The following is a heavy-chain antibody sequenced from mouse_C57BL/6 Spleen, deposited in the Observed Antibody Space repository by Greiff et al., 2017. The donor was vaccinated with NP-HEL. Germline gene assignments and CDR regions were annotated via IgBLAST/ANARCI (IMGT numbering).Heavy chain of an antibody. CDR3: ARGRYFDY. J-gene: IGHJ2*01. CDR1: GYTFTDYH. V-gene: IGHV1-22*01. Sequence: EVQLQQSGPELVKPGASVKMSCKASGYTFTDYHMHWVKQSHGKSLEWIGSINPNNGGTSYNQKFKGKATLTVNKSSSTAYMERRSLTSEDSAVYYCARGRYFDYWGQGTTLTVSS. CDR2: INPNNGGT.